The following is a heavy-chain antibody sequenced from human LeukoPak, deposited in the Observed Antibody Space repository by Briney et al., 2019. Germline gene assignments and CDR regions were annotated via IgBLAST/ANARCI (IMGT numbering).Heavy chain of an antibody. J-gene: IGHJ6*02. V-gene: IGHV4-34*01. CDR1: GGSFSGYY. CDR3: ASSRAVYSNYTRYYYYYGMDV. D-gene: IGHD4-11*01. Sequence: PSETLSLTCAVYGGSFSGYYWSWIRQPPGKGLEWIGEINHSGSTNYNPPLKSRVTISVDTSKNQFSLKLSSVTAADTAVYYCASSRAVYSNYTRYYYYYGMDVWGQGTTVTVSS. CDR2: INHSGST.